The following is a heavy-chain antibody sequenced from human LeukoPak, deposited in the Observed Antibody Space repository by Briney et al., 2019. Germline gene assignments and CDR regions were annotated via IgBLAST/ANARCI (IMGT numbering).Heavy chain of an antibody. J-gene: IGHJ4*02. V-gene: IGHV3-30*02. Sequence: GGSLRLSCAASGFTFSSYGMHWVGQAPGKGLEGGAFIRYDGSNKYYADSVKGRFTISRDNSKRTLFMQMNSLRAEDTAVYYCATPFYQGHSNNWYPFDYWGQGTLVTVSS. CDR2: IRYDGSNK. CDR1: GFTFSSYG. D-gene: IGHD6-13*01. CDR3: ATPFYQGHSNNWYPFDY.